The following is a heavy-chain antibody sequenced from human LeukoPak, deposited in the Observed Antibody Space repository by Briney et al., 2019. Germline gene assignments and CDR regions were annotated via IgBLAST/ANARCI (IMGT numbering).Heavy chain of an antibody. V-gene: IGHV3-23*01. CDR3: AKGPSDYGDYWFDP. D-gene: IGHD4-17*01. J-gene: IGHJ5*02. CDR1: GFTFSSYA. Sequence: GGSLRLSCAASGFTFSSYAMSWVRQAPGKGLEWVSAISGSGGSTYYTDSVKGRFTISRDNSKNTLYLQMNSLRAEDTAVCYCAKGPSDYGDYWFDPWGQGTLVTVSS. CDR2: ISGSGGST.